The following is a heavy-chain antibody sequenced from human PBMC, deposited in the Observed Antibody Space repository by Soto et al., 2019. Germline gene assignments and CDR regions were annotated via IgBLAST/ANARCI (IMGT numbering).Heavy chain of an antibody. V-gene: IGHV1-18*01. D-gene: IGHD2-8*01. CDR1: GFTFSNYG. CDR2: VSANNGHT. J-gene: IGHJ6*02. CDR3: ARDIESVTAKHFFYYYAMDV. Sequence: ASVKVSCKASGFTFSNYGLNWVRQAPGQGLEWMGWVSANNGHTNYAQNLQGRVSMTTDTSTSTAYMELRGLTFDDTAVYYCARDIESVTAKHFFYYYAMDVWGQGTTVTAP.